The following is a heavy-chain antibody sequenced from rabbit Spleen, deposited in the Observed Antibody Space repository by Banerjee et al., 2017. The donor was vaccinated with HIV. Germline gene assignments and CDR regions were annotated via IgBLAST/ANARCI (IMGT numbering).Heavy chain of an antibody. J-gene: IGHJ4*01. D-gene: IGHD2-1*01. CDR3: ARVIGYDDYGDYFNL. CDR1: GVSFSDKDV. CDR2: IYTSSGST. V-gene: IGHV1S43*01. Sequence: QEQLVESGGGLVKPEGSLTLTCKASGVSFSDKDVMCWVRQAPGKGLELIACIYTSSGSTWYASWVNGRFTISRSTSLNTVDLKMTSLTAADTATYFCARVIGYDDYGDYFNLWGQGTLVTVS.